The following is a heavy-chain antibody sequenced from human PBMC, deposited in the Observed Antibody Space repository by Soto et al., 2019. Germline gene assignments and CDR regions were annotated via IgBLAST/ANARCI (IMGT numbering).Heavy chain of an antibody. Sequence: QVQLQQWGAGLLKPSETLSLTCAVYGGSFSGYYWSWIRQPPGKGLEWIGEINHSGSTNYNPSLKSRVTISVDTSQNQFSLKLSSVTAADTAVYYCARGLKQQLVPWGQGTLVTVSS. CDR2: INHSGST. V-gene: IGHV4-34*01. CDR1: GGSFSGYY. J-gene: IGHJ4*02. D-gene: IGHD6-13*01. CDR3: ARGLKQQLVP.